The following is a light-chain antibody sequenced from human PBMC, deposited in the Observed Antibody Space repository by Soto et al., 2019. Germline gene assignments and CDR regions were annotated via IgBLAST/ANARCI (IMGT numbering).Light chain of an antibody. V-gene: IGLV2-14*03. Sequence: QSALTQPASVSGSPGQSITISCTGTSSDIGAYDYVSWYQQHPGRVPKLFIFDVSSRPSGVSSRFSGSKSGNTASLTISGLPADDESDYDCSSYADYSASDSVFGGGTKLTVL. CDR3: SSYADYSASDSV. CDR1: SSDIGAYDY. J-gene: IGLJ1*01. CDR2: DVS.